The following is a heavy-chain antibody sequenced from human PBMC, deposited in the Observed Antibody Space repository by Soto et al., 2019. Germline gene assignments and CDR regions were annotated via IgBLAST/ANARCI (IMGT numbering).Heavy chain of an antibody. CDR2: INHSGST. CDR3: ARDNILTGYLFDY. D-gene: IGHD3-9*01. CDR1: GGSFSGYY. V-gene: IGHV4-34*01. J-gene: IGHJ4*02. Sequence: PSETLSLTCAVYGGSFSGYYWSLIRQPPGKGLEWIGEINHSGSTNYNPSLKSRVTISVDTSKNQFSLKLSSVTAADTAVYYCARDNILTGYLFDYWGQGTLVTVSS.